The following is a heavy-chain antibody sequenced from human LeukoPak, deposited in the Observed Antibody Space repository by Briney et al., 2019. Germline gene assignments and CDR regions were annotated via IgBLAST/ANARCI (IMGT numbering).Heavy chain of an antibody. CDR1: GFTFDDYA. D-gene: IGHD4-17*01. Sequence: PGGSLRLSCAASGFTFDDYAMHWVRQAPGKGLEWVSGISWNSGSIGYADSVKGRFTISRDNAKNSLYLQMNSLRAEDTAVYYCAKDDYGDYVIDYWGQGTLVTVSS. J-gene: IGHJ4*02. V-gene: IGHV3-9*01. CDR2: ISWNSGSI. CDR3: AKDDYGDYVIDY.